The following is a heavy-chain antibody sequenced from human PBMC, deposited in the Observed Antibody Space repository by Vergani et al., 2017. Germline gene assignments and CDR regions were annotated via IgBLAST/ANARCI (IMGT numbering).Heavy chain of an antibody. J-gene: IGHJ4*02. Sequence: EVKLVESGGGLVRPGGSLRLSCAGNGFTFSSHAMSWVRQGHGQGLEWVSSIKNTGDSTHYADSVKGRFTISRDNSKNTLYLQMNSLRVEDTAVYYCGRGSDNYNWGQGTLVTVSS. CDR1: GFTFSSHA. V-gene: IGHV3-23*04. CDR2: IKNTGDST. CDR3: GRGSDNYN. D-gene: IGHD5-24*01.